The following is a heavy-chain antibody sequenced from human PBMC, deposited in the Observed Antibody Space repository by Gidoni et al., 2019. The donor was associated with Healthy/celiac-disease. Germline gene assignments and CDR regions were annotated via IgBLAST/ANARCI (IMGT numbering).Heavy chain of an antibody. Sequence: QVQLQESGPGLVKPSQTLSLTCTVSGGSISRGGYYWSWIRQHPGKGLEWIGYIYYSGSTYYNPSLKSRVTIAVDTSKNQFSLKLSSVTAADTAVYYCARASWVGATNWFDPWGQGTLVTVSS. D-gene: IGHD1-26*01. CDR1: GGSISRGGYY. CDR2: IYYSGST. V-gene: IGHV4-31*03. J-gene: IGHJ5*02. CDR3: ARASWVGATNWFDP.